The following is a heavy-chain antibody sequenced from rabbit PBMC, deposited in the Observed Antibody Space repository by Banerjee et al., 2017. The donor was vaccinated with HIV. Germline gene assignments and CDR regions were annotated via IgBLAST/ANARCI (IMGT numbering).Heavy chain of an antibody. CDR2: IYSSNGDK. CDR3: GRDRDGDAGYGSWAL. CDR1: GSDISSNA. J-gene: IGHJ3*01. D-gene: IGHD6-1*01. V-gene: IGHV1S47*01. Sequence: QEQLVESGGGLVQPEGSLTLTCKASGSDISSNAMCWVRQAPGKGLELIACIYSSNGDKWYASWVNGRFTISRSTSLNTVDLKMTSLTVADTATYFCGRDRDGDAGYGSWALWGQGTLVTV.